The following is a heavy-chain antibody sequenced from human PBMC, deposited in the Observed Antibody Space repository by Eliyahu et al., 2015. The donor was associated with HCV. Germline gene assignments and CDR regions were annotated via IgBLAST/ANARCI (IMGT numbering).Heavy chain of an antibody. J-gene: IGHJ4*02. CDR2: MSFDGSHI. CDR3: AKARNGLHMGNLGIDY. Sequence: QVQLEESGGGVVQPGRSLRLSCAASGFTFRSYGMHWARQAPGKGLEWVAVMSFDGSHIYYADSVKGRFTISRDYSKNTLYLQMNSLRAEDTAMYYCAKARNGLHMGNLGIDYWGQGTLVTVSS. CDR1: GFTFRSYG. V-gene: IGHV3-30*18. D-gene: IGHD3/OR15-3a*01.